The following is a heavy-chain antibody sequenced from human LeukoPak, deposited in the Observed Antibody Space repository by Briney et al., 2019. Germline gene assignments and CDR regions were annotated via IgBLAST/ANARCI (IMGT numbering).Heavy chain of an antibody. V-gene: IGHV4-34*01. CDR1: GGSLSGYY. CDR3: ARVRGSYSWYFDL. J-gene: IGHJ2*01. Sequence: SETLCLTCAVYGGSLSGYYWSWIRQPPGKGLEWMGEINHSGSTNYNPSLKSRVTISVDTSKNQFSLKLRSVTAADTAVYYCARVRGSYSWYFDLWGRGTLVTVSS. CDR2: INHSGST. D-gene: IGHD1-26*01.